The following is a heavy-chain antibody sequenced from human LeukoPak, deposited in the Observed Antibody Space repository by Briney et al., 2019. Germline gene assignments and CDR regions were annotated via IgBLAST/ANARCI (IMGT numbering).Heavy chain of an antibody. CDR1: GGTFSSYA. D-gene: IGHD3-10*01. CDR2: IIPIFGTA. J-gene: IGHJ6*03. Sequence: SVKVSCKASGGTFSSYAISWVRQAPGQGLEWTGGIIPIFGTANYAQKFQGRVTITTDESTSTAYMELSSLRSEDTAVYYCARGPRLYYYGSGSYPRDYYYYMDVWGKGTTVTVSS. V-gene: IGHV1-69*05. CDR3: ARGPRLYYYGSGSYPRDYYYYMDV.